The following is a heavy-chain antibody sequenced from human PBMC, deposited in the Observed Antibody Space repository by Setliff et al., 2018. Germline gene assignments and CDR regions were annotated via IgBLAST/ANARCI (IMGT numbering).Heavy chain of an antibody. CDR2: INTNTGNP. CDR1: GYTFSSYA. Sequence: ASVKVSCKASGYTFSSYAMNWVRQAPGQGLEWMGWINTNTGNPTYAQDFQGRVTMTRNTSISTAYMELRSLRTDDTAVYYCARGPPDFVVVPAAAKFDYWGQGTLVTVSS. J-gene: IGHJ4*02. CDR3: ARGPPDFVVVPAAAKFDY. D-gene: IGHD2-2*01. V-gene: IGHV1-8*01.